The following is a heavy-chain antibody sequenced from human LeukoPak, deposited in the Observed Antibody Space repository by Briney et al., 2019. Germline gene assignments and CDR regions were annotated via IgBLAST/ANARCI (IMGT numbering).Heavy chain of an antibody. CDR2: ICGSGGST. D-gene: IGHD6-13*01. J-gene: IGHJ4*02. V-gene: IGHV3-23*01. CDR1: GFTYSSYA. Sequence: GGSLRLSCAASGFTYSSYAMRWVRQAPGKGLEWVSAICGSGGSTYYADSVKGRFTISRDNSKNTLYLQMNSLRAEDTAVYYCARRGSNTWLFDYWGQGTLVTASS. CDR3: ARRGSNTWLFDY.